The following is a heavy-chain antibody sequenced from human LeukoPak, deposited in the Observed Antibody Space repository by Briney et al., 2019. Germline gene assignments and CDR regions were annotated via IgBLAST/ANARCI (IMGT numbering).Heavy chain of an antibody. CDR1: GFTFSDSY. V-gene: IGHV3-23*01. CDR3: AKGAGNSGLNWFDS. D-gene: IGHD5-12*01. CDR2: ISRSGHTT. J-gene: IGHJ5*01. Sequence: PGGSLRLSCAASGFTFSDSYMTWVRQAPGKGLEWVSSISRSGHTTYYADSVKGRFTISRDNSKNTVYLQINTLRAEDTAEYYCAKGAGNSGLNWFDSWGQGTLVTVSS.